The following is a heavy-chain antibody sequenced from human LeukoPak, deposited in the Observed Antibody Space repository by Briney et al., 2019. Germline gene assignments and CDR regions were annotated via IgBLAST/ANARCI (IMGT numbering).Heavy chain of an antibody. CDR3: ARLSCTTTSGHFDY. V-gene: IGHV4-39*01. CDR1: GGSISSSSYY. CDR2: IYYRGRT. Sequence: PSETLSLTCTVSGGSISSSSYYWGWIRQSPGRGLEWIGNIYYRGRTDYDPSLKSRVTISVDTSKNQFSLKLNSVTAADTTVYYCARLSCTTTSGHFDYWGQGTLVTVSS. J-gene: IGHJ4*02. D-gene: IGHD2-8*01.